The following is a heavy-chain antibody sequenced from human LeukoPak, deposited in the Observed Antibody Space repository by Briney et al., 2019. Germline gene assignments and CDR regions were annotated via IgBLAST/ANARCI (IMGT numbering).Heavy chain of an antibody. CDR2: ISFDGTNK. CDR1: GFTFNTYA. CDR3: ARDATGVVTAIPEFPDY. J-gene: IGHJ4*02. D-gene: IGHD2-21*02. Sequence: GRSLRLSCAASGFTFNTYAIHWVRQAPGKGLEWVAVISFDGTNKYYADSVEGRFTISRDNSKNTLYLQMNSLRPEDTAIYYCARDATGVVTAIPEFPDYWGQGTLVTVSS. V-gene: IGHV3-30*04.